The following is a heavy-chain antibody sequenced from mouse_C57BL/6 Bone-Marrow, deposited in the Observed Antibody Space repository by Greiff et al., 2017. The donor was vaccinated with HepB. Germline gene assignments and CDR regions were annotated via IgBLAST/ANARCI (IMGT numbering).Heavy chain of an antibody. D-gene: IGHD2-4*01. CDR1: GYSITSGYY. V-gene: IGHV3-6*01. CDR2: ISYDGSN. J-gene: IGHJ1*03. Sequence: EVKLVESGPGLVKPSQSLSLTCSVTGYSITSGYYWNWIRQFPGNKLEWMGYISYDGSNNYNPSLKNRISITRDTSKNQFFLKLNSVTTEDTATYYCARGSTMSTKWYFDVWGTGTTVTVSS. CDR3: ARGSTMSTKWYFDV.